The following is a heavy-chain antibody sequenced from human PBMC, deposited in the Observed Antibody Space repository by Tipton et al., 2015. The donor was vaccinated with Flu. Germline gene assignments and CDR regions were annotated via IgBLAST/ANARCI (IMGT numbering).Heavy chain of an antibody. CDR3: ASGLNWLIDY. V-gene: IGHV4-39*07. J-gene: IGHJ4*02. D-gene: IGHD1-1*01. Sequence: LSCTVSGGSISSSSYYWGWIRQPPGKGLEWIGSIYYSGSTYYNPSLKSRVTISVDTSKNQFSLKLSSVTAADTAVYYCASGLNWLIDYWGQGTLVTVSS. CDR1: GGSISSSSYY. CDR2: IYYSGST.